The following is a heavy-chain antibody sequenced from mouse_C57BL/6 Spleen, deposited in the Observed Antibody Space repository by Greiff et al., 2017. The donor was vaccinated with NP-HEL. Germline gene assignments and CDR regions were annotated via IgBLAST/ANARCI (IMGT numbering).Heavy chain of an antibody. CDR1: GYTFTSYW. V-gene: IGHV1-50*01. D-gene: IGHD2-5*01. CDR2: IDPSDSYT. Sequence: QVQLQQPGAELVKPGASVKLSCKASGYTFTSYWMQWVKQRPGQGLEWIGEIDPSDSYTNYNQKFKGKATLTVDTSSSTAYMQLSSLTSEDSAVYYCARLYSNILFGGWGQGTTLTVST. J-gene: IGHJ2*01. CDR3: ARLYSNILFGG.